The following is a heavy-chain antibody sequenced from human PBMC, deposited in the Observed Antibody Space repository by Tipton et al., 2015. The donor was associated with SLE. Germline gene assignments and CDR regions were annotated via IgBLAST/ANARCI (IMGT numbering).Heavy chain of an antibody. CDR3: ARSAIFGVIMGGYFDY. CDR1: GGSISSYY. V-gene: IGHV4-59*12. J-gene: IGHJ4*02. Sequence: PGLVKPSETLSLTCTISGGSISSYYWSWIRQPPGRGLEWIGYIFYTGSTNYNPSLKSRVTISVDTSKNQFSLKLSSVTAADTAVYYCARSAIFGVIMGGYFDYWGQGTLVTVSS. CDR2: IFYTGST. D-gene: IGHD3-3*01.